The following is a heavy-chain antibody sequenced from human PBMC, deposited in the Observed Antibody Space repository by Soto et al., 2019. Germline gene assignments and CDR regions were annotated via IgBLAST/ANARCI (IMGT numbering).Heavy chain of an antibody. D-gene: IGHD2-21*02. CDR3: AKDRDGASDGPNKFYGKDI. CDR1: GFTFSSYA. J-gene: IGHJ6*02. CDR2: ISGSGDST. Sequence: EVQLLESGGGLVQPGGSLRLSCAASGFTFSSYAMSWVRQAPGKGLEWVSVISGSGDSTYYADSVRGRFTISRDNSKNTLHLHMNGLRAEDTAVYYCAKDRDGASDGPNKFYGKDIWGQGTTVTVSS. V-gene: IGHV3-23*01.